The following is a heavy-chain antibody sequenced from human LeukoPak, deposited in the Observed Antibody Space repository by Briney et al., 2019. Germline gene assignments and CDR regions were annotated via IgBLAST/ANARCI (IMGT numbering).Heavy chain of an antibody. CDR2: ISYDGSNK. D-gene: IGHD3-3*01. CDR3: ARSTIFGVVIMGRYYYYMDI. V-gene: IGHV3-30-3*01. Sequence: PGGSLRLSCAASGFTFSSYAMHWVRQAPGKGLEWVAVISYDGSNKYYADSVKGRFTISRDNSKNTLYLQMNSLRAEDTAVYYCARSTIFGVVIMGRYYYYMDIWGKGTTVTVSS. CDR1: GFTFSSYA. J-gene: IGHJ6*03.